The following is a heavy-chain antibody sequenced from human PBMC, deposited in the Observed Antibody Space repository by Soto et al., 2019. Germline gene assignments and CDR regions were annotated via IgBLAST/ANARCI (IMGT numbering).Heavy chain of an antibody. J-gene: IGHJ4*02. CDR1: GGSISSSSYY. D-gene: IGHD3-10*01. V-gene: IGHV4-39*01. CDR2: IYYSGST. Sequence: PSETLSLTCTVSGGSISSSSYYWGWIRQPPGKGLEWIGSIYYSGSTYYKPSLKSRVTISVDTSKNQFYLKLSSVNVADTAVYYCARTDRVLLWFGDQTGAFDYWGQGTLVTVSS. CDR3: ARTDRVLLWFGDQTGAFDY.